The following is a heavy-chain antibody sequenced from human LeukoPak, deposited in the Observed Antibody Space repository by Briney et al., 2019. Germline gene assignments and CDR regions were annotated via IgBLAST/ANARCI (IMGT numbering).Heavy chain of an antibody. Sequence: GASVKVSCKATGYTFTGYYMHWVRQAPGQGLEWMGWINPNSGGTNYAQKFQGRVTMTRDTSISTAYMELSRLRSDDTAVYYCARSYDSSGYYEPNFDYWGQGTLVTVSS. CDR3: ARSYDSSGYYEPNFDY. V-gene: IGHV1-2*02. D-gene: IGHD3-22*01. CDR2: INPNSGGT. J-gene: IGHJ4*02. CDR1: GYTFTGYY.